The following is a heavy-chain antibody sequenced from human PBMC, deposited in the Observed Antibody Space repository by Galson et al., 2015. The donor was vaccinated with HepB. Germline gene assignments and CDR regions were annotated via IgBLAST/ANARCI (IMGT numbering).Heavy chain of an antibody. CDR2: ICIGDCII. J-gene: IGHJ5*02. Sequence: SLRLSCAASGFTFSDYCMSWIRQAPGKGLEWVSCICIGDCIIKYADSVKGRFTISRDNVKNSLYLQMNILRAEDTAVYYCARAALGWFDPWGQGTLVTVSS. CDR1: GFTFSDYC. D-gene: IGHD6-25*01. V-gene: IGHV3-11*01. CDR3: ARAALGWFDP.